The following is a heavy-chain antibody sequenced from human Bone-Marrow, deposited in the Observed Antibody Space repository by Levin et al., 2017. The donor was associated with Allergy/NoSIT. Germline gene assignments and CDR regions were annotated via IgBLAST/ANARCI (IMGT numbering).Heavy chain of an antibody. Sequence: GGSLRLSCAASGFTFSSYAMTWVRQAPGKGLEWVSGISGNAGSTYYADSVKGRFTISRDNSKNTLYLQMNSLRVEDTAVYYCAKEIYTSFDYWGQGPLVTVSS. D-gene: IGHD5-12*01. CDR3: AKEIYTSFDY. J-gene: IGHJ4*02. CDR1: GFTFSSYA. V-gene: IGHV3-23*01. CDR2: ISGNAGST.